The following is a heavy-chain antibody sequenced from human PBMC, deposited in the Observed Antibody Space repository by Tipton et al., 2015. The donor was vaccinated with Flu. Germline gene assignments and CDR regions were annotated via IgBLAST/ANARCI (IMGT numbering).Heavy chain of an antibody. CDR3: ARHTGDSVRGVIDY. J-gene: IGHJ4*02. D-gene: IGHD3-10*02. V-gene: IGHV4-38-2*02. Sequence: TLSLTCTVSGYSMSSGYFWGWVRQPPGKGLEWIGSIYHTGTTYYNPSLKSRLTISVDTSKNQFSLRLSSVTAADTAVYYCARHTGDSVRGVIDYWGQGTLVTVPS. CDR1: GYSMSSGYF. CDR2: IYHTGTT.